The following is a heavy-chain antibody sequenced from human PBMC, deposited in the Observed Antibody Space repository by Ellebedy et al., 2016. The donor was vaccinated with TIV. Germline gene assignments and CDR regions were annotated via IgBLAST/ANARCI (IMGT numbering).Heavy chain of an antibody. V-gene: IGHV4-59*02. J-gene: IGHJ4*02. CDR1: GGSVDEYY. Sequence: MPSETLSLTCVVSGGSVDEYYWSWIRQPPGKGLEWIGYIYRNGNTNYKSSLKSRITITVDTSENQFSLKLTSVTAADTAVYFCARDRGYRGSGPFDYWGQGTPVTVSS. D-gene: IGHD3-10*01. CDR2: IYRNGNT. CDR3: ARDRGYRGSGPFDY.